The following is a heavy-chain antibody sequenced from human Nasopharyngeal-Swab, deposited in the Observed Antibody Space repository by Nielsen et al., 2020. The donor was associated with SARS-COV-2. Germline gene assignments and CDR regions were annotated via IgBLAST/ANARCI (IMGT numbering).Heavy chain of an antibody. CDR2: IYYSGST. CDR1: GGSISSSSYY. CDR3: ARHYYDSSGYYSGPIYYFDY. D-gene: IGHD3-22*01. J-gene: IGHJ4*02. V-gene: IGHV4-39*01. Sequence: GSLRPSCTVSGGSISSSSYYWGWIRQPPGKGLEWIGSIYYSGSTYYNPSLKSRVTISVDTSKNQFSLKLSSVTAADTAVYYCARHYYDSSGYYSGPIYYFDYWGQGTLVTVSS.